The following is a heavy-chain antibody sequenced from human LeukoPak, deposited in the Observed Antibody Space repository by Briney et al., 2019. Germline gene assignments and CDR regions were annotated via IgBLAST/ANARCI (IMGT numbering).Heavy chain of an antibody. CDR2: INPDGTTT. J-gene: IGHJ4*02. Sequence: GGSPRLSCAASGFTFRTSWMHWVRQAPGKGLVWVARINPDGTTTTYADSVKGRFTISRDNAANTLFLQMDSLRAEDTAVYYCARGDSGSYYFDYWGQGTLVTVSS. CDR1: GFTFRTSW. V-gene: IGHV3-74*01. D-gene: IGHD1-26*01. CDR3: ARGDSGSYYFDY.